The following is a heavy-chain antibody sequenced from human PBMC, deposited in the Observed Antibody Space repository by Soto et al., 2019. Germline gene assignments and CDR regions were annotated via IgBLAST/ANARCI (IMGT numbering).Heavy chain of an antibody. J-gene: IGHJ6*02. D-gene: IGHD6-19*01. CDR2: IKQDGSEK. Sequence: GGSLRLSCAASGFTFSSYSMNWVRQAPGKGLEWVANIKQDGSEKYYVDSVKGRFTISRDNAKNSLYLQMNSLRAEDTAVYYCARDRMSSGWWNYYYYYGMDVWGQGTTVTVSS. V-gene: IGHV3-7*01. CDR1: GFTFSSYS. CDR3: ARDRMSSGWWNYYYYYGMDV.